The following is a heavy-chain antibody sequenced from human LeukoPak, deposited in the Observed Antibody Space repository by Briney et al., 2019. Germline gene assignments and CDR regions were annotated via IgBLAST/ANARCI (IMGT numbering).Heavy chain of an antibody. V-gene: IGHV4-59*01. D-gene: IGHD6-19*01. CDR2: IYYSGST. CDR3: ARMYSSGWSTITFDY. CDR1: GGSISSYY. Sequence: PSETLSLTCTVSGGSISSYYWSWIRQPPGKGLEWIGCIYYSGSTNYNPSLKSRVTISIGTSKNQFSLKLSSVTAADTAVYYCARMYSSGWSTITFDYWGQGTLVTVSS. J-gene: IGHJ4*02.